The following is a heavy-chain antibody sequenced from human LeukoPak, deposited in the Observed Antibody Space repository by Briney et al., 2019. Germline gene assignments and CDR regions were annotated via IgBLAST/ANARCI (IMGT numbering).Heavy chain of an antibody. Sequence: GSLRLSCAASGFTFSSYWMSWVRQPPGKGLEWIGEINHSGSTNYNPSLKSRVTISVDTSKNQFSLKLSSVTAADTAVYYCARIGGYSSGWYRGNDRYYFDYWGQGTLVTVSS. D-gene: IGHD6-19*01. CDR3: ARIGGYSSGWYRGNDRYYFDY. J-gene: IGHJ4*02. CDR1: GFTFSSYW. CDR2: INHSGST. V-gene: IGHV4-34*01.